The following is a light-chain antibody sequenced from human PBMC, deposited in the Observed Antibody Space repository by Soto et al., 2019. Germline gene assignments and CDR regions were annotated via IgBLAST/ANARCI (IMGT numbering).Light chain of an antibody. Sequence: QSALTQPASVSGSPGQSITISCTGTSSDVGGYNYVSWYQQHPGKAPKLMIYEVSNRPSGVSNRFSGSKSGNTASLTISGLQAEDEADYYCSSYTSSSPPVVFGGGTKGTVL. CDR2: EVS. J-gene: IGLJ2*01. V-gene: IGLV2-14*01. CDR3: SSYTSSSPPVV. CDR1: SSDVGGYNY.